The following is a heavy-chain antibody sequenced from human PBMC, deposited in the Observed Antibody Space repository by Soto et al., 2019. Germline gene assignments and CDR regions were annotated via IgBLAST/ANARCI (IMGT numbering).Heavy chain of an antibody. J-gene: IGHJ3*02. D-gene: IGHD2-2*02. Sequence: QLQLQESGPGLVKPSETLSLTCTVSGGSISSSSYYWGWIRQPPGQGLEWIGSIYYSGSTYYNPSLKSRVTISVDTSKNQFSLKLSSVTAADTAVYYCARYRLGPAAIMEAFDIWGQGTMVTVSS. CDR1: GGSISSSSYY. CDR2: IYYSGST. CDR3: ARYRLGPAAIMEAFDI. V-gene: IGHV4-39*01.